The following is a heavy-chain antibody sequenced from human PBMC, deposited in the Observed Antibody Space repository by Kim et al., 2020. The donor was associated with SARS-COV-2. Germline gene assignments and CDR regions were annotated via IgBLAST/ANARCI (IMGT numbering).Heavy chain of an antibody. D-gene: IGHD3-10*01. Sequence: GESLKVSCQTSGYTFSSYWIVWMRQMPGEGLEGMGIVYPRYSETIYSPFFAGRITISAGRSINTAYLQWESLKTSDSAIYYCARLFGGSRTFDYWGQGT. V-gene: IGHV5-51*01. CDR2: VYPRYSET. CDR1: GYTFSSYW. CDR3: ARLFGGSRTFDY. J-gene: IGHJ4*02.